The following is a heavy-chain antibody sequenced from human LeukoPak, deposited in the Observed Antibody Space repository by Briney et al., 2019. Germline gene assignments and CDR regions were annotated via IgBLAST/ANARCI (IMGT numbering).Heavy chain of an antibody. CDR2: IYPGDSDT. Sequence: GESLKISYKGSGYSFTSYWIGWVRQMPGKGLEWMGIIYPGDSDTRYSPSFQGQVTISADKSISTAYLQWSSLKTSDAAMYYCARVLNVKHPDYWGQGTLVTVSS. J-gene: IGHJ4*02. CDR1: GYSFTSYW. V-gene: IGHV5-51*01. CDR3: ARVLNVKHPDY.